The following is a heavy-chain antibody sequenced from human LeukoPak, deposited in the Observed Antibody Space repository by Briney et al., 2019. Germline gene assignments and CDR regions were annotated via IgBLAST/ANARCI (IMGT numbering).Heavy chain of an antibody. CDR3: ARHDEYSSNHVGLDY. J-gene: IGHJ4*02. D-gene: IGHD6-13*01. V-gene: IGHV4-34*01. CDR1: GGSFSNFY. CDR2: ITQSGNT. Sequence: SETLSLTCAIYGGSFSNFYWNWIRQSPGKGLEWIGEITQSGNTNYNPSLKSRVTISVDTSKNHFSLKLTSVTAADTAVYYCARHDEYSSNHVGLDYWGQGTLVTVSS.